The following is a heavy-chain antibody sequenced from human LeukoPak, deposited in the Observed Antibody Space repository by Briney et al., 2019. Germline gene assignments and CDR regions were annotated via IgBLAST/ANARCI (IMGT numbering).Heavy chain of an antibody. CDR1: GGSISSGGYY. Sequence: SETLSLTCTVSGGSISSGGYYWSWIRQHPGKGLEWIGYIYYSGSTYYNPSLKSRVTISVDTSKNQFPLKLSSVTAADTAVYYCARSPSAAGASWGQGTLVTVSS. J-gene: IGHJ5*02. CDR3: ARSPSAAGAS. D-gene: IGHD6-13*01. V-gene: IGHV4-31*03. CDR2: IYYSGST.